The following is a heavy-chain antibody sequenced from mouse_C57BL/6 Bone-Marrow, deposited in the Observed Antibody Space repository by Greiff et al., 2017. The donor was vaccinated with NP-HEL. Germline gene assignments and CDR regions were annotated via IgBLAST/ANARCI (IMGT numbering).Heavy chain of an antibody. D-gene: IGHD3-2*02. CDR1: GFSLTSYG. CDR3: AKHSSGYGSYAMDY. V-gene: IGHV2-9*01. Sequence: VKVVESGPGLVAPSQSLSITCTVSGFSLTSYGVDWVRQPPGKGLEWLGVIWGGGSTNYNSALMSRLSISKDNSKSQVFLKMNSLQTDDTARYYWAKHSSGYGSYAMDYWGQGTSVTVSS. CDR2: IWGGGST. J-gene: IGHJ4*01.